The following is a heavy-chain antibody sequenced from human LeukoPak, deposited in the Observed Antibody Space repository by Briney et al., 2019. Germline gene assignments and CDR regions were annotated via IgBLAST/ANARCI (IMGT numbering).Heavy chain of an antibody. CDR2: IYYSGST. D-gene: IGHD3-3*01. Sequence: SETPSLTCTVSGGSISSGGYYWSWIRQHPGKGLEWIGYIYYSGSTYYNPSLKSRVTISVDTSKNQFSLKLSSVTAADTAMYYCARGNYDFWSGTTNYYFDYWGQGTLVTVSS. CDR1: GGSISSGGYY. CDR3: ARGNYDFWSGTTNYYFDY. J-gene: IGHJ4*02. V-gene: IGHV4-31*03.